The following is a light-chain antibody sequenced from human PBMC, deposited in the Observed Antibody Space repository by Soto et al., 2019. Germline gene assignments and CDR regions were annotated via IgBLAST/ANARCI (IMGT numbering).Light chain of an antibody. Sequence: QSVLTQPASVSGSPGQSITISCTGTSSDVGGYNYVSWYQQHPGKAPKLMIYDVSNRPSGVSNRFSGSKSGNTASLTISGHQAEDEADYYCSSYTSSSTLLYVFGTGTKLTVL. CDR3: SSYTSSSTLLYV. J-gene: IGLJ1*01. CDR2: DVS. V-gene: IGLV2-14*01. CDR1: SSDVGGYNY.